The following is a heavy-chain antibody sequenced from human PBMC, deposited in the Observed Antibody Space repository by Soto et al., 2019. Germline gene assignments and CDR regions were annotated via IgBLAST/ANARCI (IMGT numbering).Heavy chain of an antibody. J-gene: IGHJ6*02. D-gene: IGHD3-10*01. CDR1: GGSFSGYY. V-gene: IGHV4-34*01. Sequence: PSETLSLTCAVYGGSFSGYYWSWIRQPPGKGLEWIGEINHRGSTNYNPSLKSRVATSVDTSKNQFSLKMTSVIAADTAVYYCARASGFGELFYYYYGMDVWGQGTTVTVSS. CDR3: ARASGFGELFYYYYGMDV. CDR2: INHRGST.